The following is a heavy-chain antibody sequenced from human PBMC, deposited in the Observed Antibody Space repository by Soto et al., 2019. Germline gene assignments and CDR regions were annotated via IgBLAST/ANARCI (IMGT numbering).Heavy chain of an antibody. Sequence: PVGSLRLSCAASGFAFSRYSMNWVRQAPGKGLEWVSYISSSSNTIYNADSVKGRFTISRDNAQNSLYLQMNSLRDEDTGVYFCAKNVEDGHYYMDVWGQGTTVTVSS. V-gene: IGHV3-48*02. CDR3: AKNVEDGHYYMDV. CDR1: GFAFSRYS. CDR2: ISSSSNTI. J-gene: IGHJ6*03.